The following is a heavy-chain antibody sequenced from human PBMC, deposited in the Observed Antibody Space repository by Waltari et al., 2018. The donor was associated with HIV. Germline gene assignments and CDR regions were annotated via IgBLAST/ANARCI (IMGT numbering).Heavy chain of an antibody. CDR2: IYYSGRT. J-gene: IGHJ3*02. Sequence: QLQLQQSGPGLVKPSETLSLICTVSGGSIRTSGYYWGWIRQPPGKGADWIGSIYYSGRTYYNPSLKSRVTISADTSRNQFSLWLSSVTAADTAVYYCARRPYCSSASCYPSDARGAFDIWGQGTMVTVSS. V-gene: IGHV4-39*01. D-gene: IGHD2-15*01. CDR3: ARRPYCSSASCYPSDARGAFDI. CDR1: GGSIRTSGYY.